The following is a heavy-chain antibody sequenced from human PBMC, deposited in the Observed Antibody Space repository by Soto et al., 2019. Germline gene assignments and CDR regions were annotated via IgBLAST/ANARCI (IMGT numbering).Heavy chain of an antibody. CDR3: ARDGSRYCSSASCLSGYYYYGMDV. Sequence: GGSLRLSCAASGFTYTRYSMNWVRQAPGKGLEWVSSISSTTNYIYYGDSMKGRFTISRDNAKNSLYLEMNSLRAEDTAVYYCARDGSRYCSSASCLSGYYYYGMDVWGQGTTVTVSS. V-gene: IGHV3-21*06. D-gene: IGHD2-2*01. CDR2: ISSTTNYI. J-gene: IGHJ6*02. CDR1: GFTYTRYS.